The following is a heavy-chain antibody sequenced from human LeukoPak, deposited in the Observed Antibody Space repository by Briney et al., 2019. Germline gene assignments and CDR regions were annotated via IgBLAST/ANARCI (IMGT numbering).Heavy chain of an antibody. V-gene: IGHV4-61*01. D-gene: IGHD3-22*01. CDR2: IYHSGST. CDR3: ARGLGYYDSSGYYYCFDY. Sequence: SETLSLTCTVSGGSVSSGSYYWSWIRQPPEKGLEWIGYIYHSGSTNYNPSLKSRVTISVDTSKNQFSLKLSSVTAADTAVYYCARGLGYYDSSGYYYCFDYWGQGTLVTVSS. J-gene: IGHJ4*02. CDR1: GGSVSSGSYY.